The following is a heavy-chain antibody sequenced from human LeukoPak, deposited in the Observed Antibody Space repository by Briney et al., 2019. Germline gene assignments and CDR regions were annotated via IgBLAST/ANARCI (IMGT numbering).Heavy chain of an antibody. CDR3: ARSHKAMVRGLWAPDAFDI. J-gene: IGHJ3*02. V-gene: IGHV4-39*07. CDR1: GGSISSNTYY. D-gene: IGHD3-10*01. CDR2: IYYSGST. Sequence: SETLSLTCTVSGGSISSNTYYWGWIRQPPGKGLEWIGSIYYSGSTNYNPSLKSRVTISVDTSKNQFSLKLSSVTAADTAVYYCARSHKAMVRGLWAPDAFDIWGQGTMVTVSS.